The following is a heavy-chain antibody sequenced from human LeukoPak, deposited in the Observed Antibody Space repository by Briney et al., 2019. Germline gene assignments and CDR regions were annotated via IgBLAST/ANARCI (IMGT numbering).Heavy chain of an antibody. CDR1: GGFISSYY. D-gene: IGHD5-12*01. J-gene: IGHJ4*02. CDR3: ARGDIVATAAAFFDY. Sequence: PSETLSLTCTVSGGFISSYYWSWIRQPPGKGLEWIGYIYYSGSTNYNPPLKSRVTISVGTSKNQFSLKLSSVTAADTAVYYCARGDIVATAAAFFDYWGQGTLVTVSS. V-gene: IGHV4-59*01. CDR2: IYYSGST.